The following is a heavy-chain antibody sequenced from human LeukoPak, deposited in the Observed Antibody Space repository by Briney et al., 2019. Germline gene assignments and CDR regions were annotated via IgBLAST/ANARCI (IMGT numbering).Heavy chain of an antibody. CDR3: ARGESSSWYLKPYYGMDV. V-gene: IGHV3-33*01. CDR1: GFTFSSYG. D-gene: IGHD6-13*01. CDR2: IWYDGSNE. Sequence: GGSLRLSCAASGFTFSSYGMHWVRQAPGKGLEWVAVIWYDGSNEYYADSVKGRFTISRDNSKNTLYLQMNSLRAEDTAVYYCARGESSSWYLKPYYGMDVWGKGTTVTVSS. J-gene: IGHJ6*04.